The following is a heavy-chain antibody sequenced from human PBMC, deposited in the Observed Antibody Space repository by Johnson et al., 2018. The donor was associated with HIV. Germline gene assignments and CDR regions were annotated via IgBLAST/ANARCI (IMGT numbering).Heavy chain of an antibody. CDR2: IRYDGSNK. V-gene: IGHV3-30*02. CDR1: GFTFSSYD. J-gene: IGHJ3*02. CDR3: AKGRWEATTYDDAFDI. Sequence: QVQLVESGGGVVQPGRSLRLSCAASGFTFSSYDMHWVRQAPGKGLEWVAFIRYDGSNKYYADSVKGRFTISRDNSKNTLYLQMNSLRAEDTAVYYCAKGRWEATTYDDAFDIWGQGTMVTVSS. D-gene: IGHD4-17*01.